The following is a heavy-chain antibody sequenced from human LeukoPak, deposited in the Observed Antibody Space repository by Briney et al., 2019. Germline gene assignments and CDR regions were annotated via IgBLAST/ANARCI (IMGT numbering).Heavy chain of an antibody. V-gene: IGHV4-59*01. D-gene: IGHD3-3*01. CDR3: ARVRGITIFGVVDAFDI. CDR1: GGSISSYY. Sequence: SETLSLTCTVSGGSISSYYWSWIRQPPGKGLEWIGYIYYSGSTDYNPSLKSRVTISVDTSKNQFSLKLRSVTAADTAVYYCARVRGITIFGVVDAFDIWGQGTMVTVSS. CDR2: IYYSGST. J-gene: IGHJ3*02.